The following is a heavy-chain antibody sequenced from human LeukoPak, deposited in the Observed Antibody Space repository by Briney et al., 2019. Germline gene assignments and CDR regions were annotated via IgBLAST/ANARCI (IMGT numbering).Heavy chain of an antibody. CDR2: IYYSGST. V-gene: IGHV4-59*12. CDR3: ARGASGYSYGLDY. D-gene: IGHD5-18*01. CDR1: GGSISSYY. Sequence: PSETLSLTCTVSGGSISSYYWSWIRQPPGKGLEWIGYIYYSGSTNYNPSLKSRVTISVDTSKNQFSLKLSSVTAADTAVYYCARGASGYSYGLDYWGQGTLVTVSS. J-gene: IGHJ4*02.